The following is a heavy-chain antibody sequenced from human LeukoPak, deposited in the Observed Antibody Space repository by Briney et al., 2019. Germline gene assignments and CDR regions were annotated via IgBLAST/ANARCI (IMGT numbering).Heavy chain of an antibody. D-gene: IGHD2-2*01. V-gene: IGHV4-30-4*01. CDR2: IYYSGST. CDR3: ARVPAQEMYYFDY. J-gene: IGHJ4*02. Sequence: PSETLSLTCTVSGGSISSGDYYWSWIRQPPGKGLEWIGYIYYSGSTYYNPSLKSRVTISVDTSKTQFSLKLSSVTAADTAVYYCARVPAQEMYYFDYWGQGTLVTVSS. CDR1: GGSISSGDYY.